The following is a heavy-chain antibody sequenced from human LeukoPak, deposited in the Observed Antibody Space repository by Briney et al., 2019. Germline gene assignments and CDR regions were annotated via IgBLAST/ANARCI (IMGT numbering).Heavy chain of an antibody. CDR2: IIPIFGTA. J-gene: IGHJ6*03. D-gene: IGHD6-6*01. CDR1: GGTFSSYA. CDR3: ARELAARQDYCYYMDV. V-gene: IGHV1-69*13. Sequence: ASVKVSCKASGGTFSSYAISWVRQAPGQGLEWMGGIIPIFGTANYAQKFQGRVTITADESTSTAYMELSSLRSEDTAVYYCARELAARQDYCYYMDVWGKGTTVTVSS.